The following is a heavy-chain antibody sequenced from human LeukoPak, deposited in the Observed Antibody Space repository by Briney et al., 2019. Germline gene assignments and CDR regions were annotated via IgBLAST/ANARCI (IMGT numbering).Heavy chain of an antibody. V-gene: IGHV3-9*01. CDR1: GFTFDDYA. D-gene: IGHD3-22*01. Sequence: PGRSLRLSCAASGFTFDDYAMHWVRQAPGKGLEWVSGISWNSGSIGYADSVKGRFTISRDNAKNSRYLQMNSLRAEDTAVYYCAREEYRFGLTMIVVVDVYFDYWGQGTLVTVSS. J-gene: IGHJ4*02. CDR3: AREEYRFGLTMIVVVDVYFDY. CDR2: ISWNSGSI.